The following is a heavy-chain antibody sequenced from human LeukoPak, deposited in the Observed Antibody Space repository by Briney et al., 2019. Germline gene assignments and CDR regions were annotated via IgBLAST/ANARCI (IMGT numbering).Heavy chain of an antibody. CDR3: ARDGLRAYCGGDCYYNWFDP. D-gene: IGHD2-21*02. Sequence: SVKVSCKASGGTFSSYDISWVRQAPGQGLEWMGGIMPISGTANYAQKFQGRVTITADKPTNTAYMELSSLRSEDTAVYYCARDGLRAYCGGDCYYNWFDPWGQGTLVTVSS. V-gene: IGHV1-69*06. CDR2: IMPISGTA. CDR1: GGTFSSYD. J-gene: IGHJ5*02.